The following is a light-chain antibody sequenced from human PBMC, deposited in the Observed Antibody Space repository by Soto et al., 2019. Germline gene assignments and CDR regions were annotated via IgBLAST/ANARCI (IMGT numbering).Light chain of an antibody. Sequence: DIQMTQSPSSLSASVGDRVTITCQASQDIRKYLNWYQQKPGRAPKLLIYGASNLETGVPSRFRGSGYRTNFTFTISTLQPEDFATYYCQHYDNLPPFTFCPGTKVAIK. CDR3: QHYDNLPPFT. CDR1: QDIRKY. V-gene: IGKV1-33*01. CDR2: GAS. J-gene: IGKJ3*01.